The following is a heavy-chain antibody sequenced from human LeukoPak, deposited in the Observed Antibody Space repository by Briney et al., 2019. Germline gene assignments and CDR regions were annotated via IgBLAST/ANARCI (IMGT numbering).Heavy chain of an antibody. CDR3: ASEGATQAIENASDI. Sequence: PSETLSLTCTVSGGSISRGGYYWSWIRQPPGKGLEWIGEINHSGSTNYIPSLKSRVTISVGTSKNQFSLKLSSVTAADTAVYYCASEGATQAIENASDIWGQGTMVTVSS. J-gene: IGHJ3*02. CDR1: GGSISRGGYY. V-gene: IGHV4-39*07. CDR2: INHSGST. D-gene: IGHD1-26*01.